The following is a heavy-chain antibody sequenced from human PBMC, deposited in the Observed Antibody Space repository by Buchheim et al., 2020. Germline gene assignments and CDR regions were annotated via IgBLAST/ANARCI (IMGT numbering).Heavy chain of an antibody. J-gene: IGHJ4*02. CDR1: GFRFSSYG. Sequence: VQMVESGGGVVQPGRSLRLSCATSGFRFSSYGMHWVRQTPGKGLEWVSAISGSGGSTYYADSVKGRFTISRDNSKNTLYLQMNSLRAEDTAVYYCAKSDDYGDYMFNGYWGQGTL. CDR2: ISGSGGST. V-gene: IGHV3-23*04. D-gene: IGHD4-17*01. CDR3: AKSDDYGDYMFNGY.